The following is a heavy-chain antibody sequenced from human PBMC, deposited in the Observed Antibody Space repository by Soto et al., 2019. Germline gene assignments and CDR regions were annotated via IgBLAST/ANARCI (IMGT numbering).Heavy chain of an antibody. CDR2: IDPSDSYT. V-gene: IGHV5-10-1*01. D-gene: IGHD6-6*01. J-gene: IGHJ6*02. Sequence: GESLKISCKGSGYIFTNYWISWVRQMPGKGLEWMGRIDPSDSYTNYSPSFQGHVTISADKSISTAYLQWISLKASDTAIYYCARHDSSSSHYYYGMDVWGQGTTVTVSS. CDR1: GYIFTNYW. CDR3: ARHDSSSSHYYYGMDV.